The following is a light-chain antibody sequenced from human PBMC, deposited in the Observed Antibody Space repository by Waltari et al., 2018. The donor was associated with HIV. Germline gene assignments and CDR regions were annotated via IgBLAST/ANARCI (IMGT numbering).Light chain of an antibody. CDR2: EVS. CDR1: SSDFGFDNY. V-gene: IGLV2-14*03. Sequence: QSVLTQPASVSGSPGQSVTISCTGTSSDFGFDNYVSWYQQYPGKAPTLILYEVSSRPSGVSDRSSGSKSGNTASLTISGLQNEDEADYFCTSYTTSDTLRFGGGTKVTVL. J-gene: IGLJ3*02. CDR3: TSYTTSDTLR.